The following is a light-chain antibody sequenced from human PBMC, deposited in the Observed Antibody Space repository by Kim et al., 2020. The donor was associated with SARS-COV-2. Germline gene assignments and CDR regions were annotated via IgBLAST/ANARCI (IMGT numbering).Light chain of an antibody. V-gene: IGKV1-33*01. CDR2: HES. CDR1: QDITKY. J-gene: IGKJ5*01. CDR3: EQYDNLPIT. Sequence: APVGDGVTITCQASQDITKYLHWYQQKPAKAPTRQIYHESNLETGVPSRFCGSVSGTDFTFTLSSLQPEDVATYYCEQYDNLPITFGQGTRLEIK.